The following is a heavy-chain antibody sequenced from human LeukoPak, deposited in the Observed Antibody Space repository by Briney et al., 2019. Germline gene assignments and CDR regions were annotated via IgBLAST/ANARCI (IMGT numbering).Heavy chain of an antibody. Sequence: ASVKVSCKASGYTFTSYGISWVRQAPGQGLEWMGWISAYNGNTNYAQKLQGRVTMTTDTSTSTAYMELRSLRSDDTAVYYCARDSFSQYYYGSGQTWFDPWGQGTLVTVSS. CDR3: ARDSFSQYYYGSGQTWFDP. J-gene: IGHJ5*02. CDR1: GYTFTSYG. V-gene: IGHV1-18*01. CDR2: ISAYNGNT. D-gene: IGHD3-10*01.